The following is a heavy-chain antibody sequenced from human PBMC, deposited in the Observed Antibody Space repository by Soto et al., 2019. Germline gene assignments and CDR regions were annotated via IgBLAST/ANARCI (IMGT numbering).Heavy chain of an antibody. CDR3: SIYSLAYFHWLSDS. J-gene: IGHJ5*01. CDR2: IRSTPYGGKT. V-gene: IGHV3-49*03. D-gene: IGHD3-9*01. CDR1: GFTFGNYA. Sequence: GGSLRLSCSASGFTFGNYAFNWFRQAPGKGLEWVGFIRSTPYGGKTEYAASVKGRFTISRDDSKNIAYLQMNSLKTEDTAVYYCSIYSLAYFHWLSDSRGQGTLVPVSS.